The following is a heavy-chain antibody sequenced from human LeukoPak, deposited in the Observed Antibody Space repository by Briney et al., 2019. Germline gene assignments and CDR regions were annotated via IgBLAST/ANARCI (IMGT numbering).Heavy chain of an antibody. CDR2: IHYSGRT. CDR3: ARLLDNDSSGDPDTFDM. J-gene: IGHJ3*02. V-gene: IGHV4-59*11. D-gene: IGHD3-22*01. Sequence: SETLSLTCSVSGSSISRHFWSWIRQPPGKGLDWIAFIHYSGRTKYNPSLQSRVTISIDTSENNFSLKLTSVTAADTAVYYCARLLDNDSSGDPDTFDMWGQGTVVSVSS. CDR1: GSSISRHF.